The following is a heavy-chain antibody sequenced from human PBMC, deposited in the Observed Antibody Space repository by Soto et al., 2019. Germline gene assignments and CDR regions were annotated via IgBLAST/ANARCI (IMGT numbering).Heavy chain of an antibody. J-gene: IGHJ3*02. CDR3: AKDLTGYYDSSGYSAAAFDI. CDR1: GFTFSSYG. D-gene: IGHD3-22*01. CDR2: ISYDGSNK. Sequence: GGSLRLSCAASGFTFSSYGMHWVRQAPGKGLEWVAVISYDGSNKYYADSVKGRFTISRDNSKNTLYLQMNSLRAEDTAVYYCAKDLTGYYDSSGYSAAAFDIWGQGTMGTVS. V-gene: IGHV3-30*18.